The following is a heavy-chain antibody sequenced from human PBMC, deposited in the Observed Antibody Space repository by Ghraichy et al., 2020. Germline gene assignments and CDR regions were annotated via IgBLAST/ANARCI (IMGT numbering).Heavy chain of an antibody. CDR2: INPSGGST. V-gene: IGHV1-46*01. J-gene: IGHJ4*02. CDR3: ARALMFGYDSSGYYLHY. D-gene: IGHD3-22*01. Sequence: ASVKVSCKASGYTFTSYYMHWVRQAPGQGLEWMGIINPSGGSTSYAQKFQGRVTMTRDTSTSTVYIELSSLRSEDTAVYYCARALMFGYDSSGYYLHYWGQGTLVTVSS. CDR1: GYTFTSYY.